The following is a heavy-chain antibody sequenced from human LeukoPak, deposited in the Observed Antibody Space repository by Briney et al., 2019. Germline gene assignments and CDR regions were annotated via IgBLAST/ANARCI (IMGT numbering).Heavy chain of an antibody. CDR1: GGSFSGYY. V-gene: IGHV4-34*01. CDR3: ARVRTYYDAYGMDV. D-gene: IGHD3-3*01. Sequence: SETLSLTCAVYGGSFSGYYWSWIRQPPGKGLEWIGEINHNGSTNYNPSLKSRVTISVDTSKNQFSLKLSSVTAADTAVYYCARVRTYYDAYGMDVWGQGTTVTVSS. J-gene: IGHJ6*02. CDR2: INHNGST.